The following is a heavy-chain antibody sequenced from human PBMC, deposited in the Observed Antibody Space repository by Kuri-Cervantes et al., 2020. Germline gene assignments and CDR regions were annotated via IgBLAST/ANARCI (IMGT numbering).Heavy chain of an antibody. CDR1: GFTFGDYA. J-gene: IGHJ4*02. Sequence: GESLKISCTASGFTFGDYAMSWVRQAPGKGLEWVGFIRSKAYGGTTGYAASVKGRFTISRDNSKNTLYLQMGSLRAEDMAVYYCARDLGSYGFDYWGQGTLVTVSS. V-gene: IGHV3-49*04. D-gene: IGHD5-18*01. CDR3: ARDLGSYGFDY. CDR2: IRSKAYGGTT.